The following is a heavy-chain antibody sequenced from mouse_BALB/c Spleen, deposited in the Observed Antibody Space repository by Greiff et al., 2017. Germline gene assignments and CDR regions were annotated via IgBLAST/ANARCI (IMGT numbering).Heavy chain of an antibody. D-gene: IGHD2-1*01. CDR3: TREGDYGNPFDY. CDR1: GYTFTSYY. Sequence: VQLKESGAELVKPGASVKLSCKASGYTFTSYYMYWVKQRPGQGLEWIGEINPSNGGTNFNEKFKSKATLTVDKSSSTAYMQLSSLTSEDSAVYYCTREGDYGNPFDYWGQGTTLTVSS. J-gene: IGHJ2*01. V-gene: IGHV1S81*02. CDR2: INPSNGGT.